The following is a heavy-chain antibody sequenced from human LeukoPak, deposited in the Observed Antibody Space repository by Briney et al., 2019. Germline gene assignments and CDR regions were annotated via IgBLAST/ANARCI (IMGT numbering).Heavy chain of an antibody. CDR3: ARVAADGTDPGAFDI. CDR2: INFSGNT. J-gene: IGHJ3*02. CDR1: GFTFSTFW. Sequence: GSLRLSCAASGFTFSTFWMSWIRQAPGKGLEWIGEINFSGNTNNNPSLKNRVTISVDASKNQFSLKVRSVTAADTAVYYCARVAADGTDPGAFDIWGQGTVVTVSS. D-gene: IGHD1/OR15-1a*01. V-gene: IGHV4-34*01.